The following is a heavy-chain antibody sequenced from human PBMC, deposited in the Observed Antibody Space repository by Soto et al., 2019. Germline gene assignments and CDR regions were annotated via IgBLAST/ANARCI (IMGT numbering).Heavy chain of an antibody. CDR3: ARAMVVTQNWFDP. V-gene: IGHV4-30-4*01. Sequence: SETLSLTCTVSGGSISSGDYYWSWIRQPPGKGLEWIGYIYYSGSTYYNPSLKGQVTISVDTSKNQISLKLSSVTAADTAVYYCARAMVVTQNWFDPWGQGTLVTVS. D-gene: IGHD2-21*02. CDR2: IYYSGST. CDR1: GGSISSGDYY. J-gene: IGHJ5*02.